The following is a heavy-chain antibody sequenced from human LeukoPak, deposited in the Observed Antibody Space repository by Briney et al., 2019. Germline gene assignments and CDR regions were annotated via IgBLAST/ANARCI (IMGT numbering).Heavy chain of an antibody. CDR3: ARDPLYESGPPVDY. CDR1: RYTFTGYY. CDR2: INPNSGGT. D-gene: IGHD2/OR15-2a*01. V-gene: IGHV1-2*02. J-gene: IGHJ4*02. Sequence: GASVKVSCKASRYTFTGYYMHWVRQAPGQGLEWMGWINPNSGGTNYAQKFQGRVTMTRDTSISTAYMELSRLRSDDTAVYYCARDPLYESGPPVDYWGQGTLVTVSS.